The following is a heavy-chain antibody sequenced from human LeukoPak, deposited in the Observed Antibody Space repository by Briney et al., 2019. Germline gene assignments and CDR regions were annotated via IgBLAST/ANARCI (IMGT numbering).Heavy chain of an antibody. CDR3: ASAGFPRRYFDL. CDR1: GGTFSSYA. CDR2: IIPIFGTA. J-gene: IGHJ2*01. D-gene: IGHD3-10*01. V-gene: IGHV1-69*05. Sequence: ASVKVSCKASGGTFSSYAISWVRQAPGQGLEWMGGIIPIFGTANYAQKFQGRVTITTDESTRTAYMELSSLRSEDTDVYYCASAGFPRRYFDLWGRGTLVTVSS.